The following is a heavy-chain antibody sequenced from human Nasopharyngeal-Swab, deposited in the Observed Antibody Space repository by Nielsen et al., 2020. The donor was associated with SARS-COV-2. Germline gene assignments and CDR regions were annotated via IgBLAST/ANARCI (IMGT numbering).Heavy chain of an antibody. Sequence: WVGQAPGQGLEWMGWINTNTGNPTYAQGFTGRFAFSLDTSVSTAYLQISSLKAEDTAVYYCARVGRQYYFDYWGQGTLVTVSS. CDR3: ARVGRQYYFDY. CDR2: INTNTGNP. D-gene: IGHD1-26*01. J-gene: IGHJ4*02. V-gene: IGHV7-4-1*02.